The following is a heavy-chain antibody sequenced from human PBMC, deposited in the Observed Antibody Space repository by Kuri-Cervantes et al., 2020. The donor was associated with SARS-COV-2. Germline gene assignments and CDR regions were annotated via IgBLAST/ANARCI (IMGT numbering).Heavy chain of an antibody. CDR3: ARGEGSRGLMVVLGWRGAGRLDF. CDR2: INPNSGGT. CDR1: GYTFTGYY. Sequence: ASVKVSCKASGYTFTGYYMHWVRQAPGQGLEWMGWINPNSGGTNYAQKFQGWATMTRDTSLSISYMELSRLTSDDTAVYYCARGEGSRGLMVVLGWRGAGRLDFWGQGTLVTVSS. V-gene: IGHV1-2*04. J-gene: IGHJ4*02. D-gene: IGHD3-10*01.